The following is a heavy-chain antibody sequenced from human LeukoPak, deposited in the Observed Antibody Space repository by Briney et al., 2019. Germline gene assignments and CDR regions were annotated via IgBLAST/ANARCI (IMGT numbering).Heavy chain of an antibody. CDR3: VRVLTGS. J-gene: IGHJ4*02. V-gene: IGHV4-34*01. CDR1: GGSFSTYY. D-gene: IGHD3-9*01. CDR2: INHSGRT. Sequence: SETLSLTCAVYGGSFSTYYWSWIRQPPGKGLEWIGEINHSGRTNYNPSLMSRVTISIDTPKNQLSLKVTSVTAADTAVYYCVRVLTGSWGQGTLVTVSS.